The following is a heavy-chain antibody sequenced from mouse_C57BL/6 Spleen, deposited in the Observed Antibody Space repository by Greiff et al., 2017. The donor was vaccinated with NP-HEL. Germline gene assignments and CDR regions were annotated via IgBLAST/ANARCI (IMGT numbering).Heavy chain of an antibody. Sequence: VQLKESGPELVKPGASVKLSCKASGYTFTSYDINWVKQRPGQGLEWIGWIYPRDGSTKYNEKFKGKATLTVDTSSSTAYMELHSLTSEDSAVYFCAQLTGTPYWYFDVWGTGTTVTVSS. D-gene: IGHD4-1*01. CDR2: IYPRDGST. CDR1: GYTFTSYD. V-gene: IGHV1-85*01. J-gene: IGHJ1*03. CDR3: AQLTGTPYWYFDV.